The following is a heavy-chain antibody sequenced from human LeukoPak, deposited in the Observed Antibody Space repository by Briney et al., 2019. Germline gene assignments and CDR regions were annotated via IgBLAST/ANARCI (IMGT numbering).Heavy chain of an antibody. Sequence: GGSLRLSCAASRFTFSSYSMNWVRQAPGKGLEWVSSISSFGSYIYYADSVKGRFTISRDNAKNSLYLQMNSLRAEDTAVYYCARVRWDYYDSSGFDYWGQGTLVTVSS. V-gene: IGHV3-21*01. CDR2: ISSFGSYI. D-gene: IGHD3-22*01. CDR1: RFTFSSYS. J-gene: IGHJ4*02. CDR3: ARVRWDYYDSSGFDY.